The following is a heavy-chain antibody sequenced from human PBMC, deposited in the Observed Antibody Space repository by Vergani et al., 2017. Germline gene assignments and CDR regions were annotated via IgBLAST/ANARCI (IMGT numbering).Heavy chain of an antibody. CDR3: ARDKSKRAPAVMGTYDYYMDV. Sequence: QVQLVESGGGVVQPGKSLSLSCETSGFIFSDYVMHWVRQAPGKGLEWLAGIWHDGSNGKYVDSVQGRFTISRDNSKNTLYLEMESLRVEDTAVYFCARDKSKRAPAVMGTYDYYMDVWGKGTKVTVSS. CDR1: GFIFSDYV. CDR2: IWHDGSNG. V-gene: IGHV3-33*01. D-gene: IGHD3-16*01. J-gene: IGHJ6*03.